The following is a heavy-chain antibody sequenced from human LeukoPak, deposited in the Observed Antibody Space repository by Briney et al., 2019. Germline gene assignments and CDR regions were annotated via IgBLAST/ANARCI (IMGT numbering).Heavy chain of an antibody. J-gene: IGHJ4*02. Sequence: GGSLRLSCAASGFTVSSNYMSWVRQAPGKGLEWVSVIYSGGSTYYADSVKGRFTISRDNSKNTLYLQMNSLRAEDTAVYYCAKDLPLRFLEWLSSPTYFDYWGQGTLVTVSS. V-gene: IGHV3-53*01. CDR1: GFTVSSNY. D-gene: IGHD3-3*01. CDR2: IYSGGST. CDR3: AKDLPLRFLEWLSSPTYFDY.